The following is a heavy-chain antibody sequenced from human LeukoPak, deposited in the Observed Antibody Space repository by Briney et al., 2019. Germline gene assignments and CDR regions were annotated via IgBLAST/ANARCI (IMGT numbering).Heavy chain of an antibody. V-gene: IGHV3-66*01. CDR2: IYSGGST. J-gene: IGHJ4*02. Sequence: GGSLRLSCAASGFTFSSNYMSCVRQAPGKGLELVSVIYSGGSTYYAVSVKGRFTISRDNSKNTLYLQMNSLRAEDTAVYYGGRYSSSWYFYFDYWGQGTLVTVSS. CDR3: GRYSSSWYFYFDY. CDR1: GFTFSSNY. D-gene: IGHD6-13*01.